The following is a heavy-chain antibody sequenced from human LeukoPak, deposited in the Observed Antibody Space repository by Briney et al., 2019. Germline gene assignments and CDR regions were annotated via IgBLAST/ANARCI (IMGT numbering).Heavy chain of an antibody. CDR1: GYSFTNYW. D-gene: IGHD2-15*01. V-gene: IGHV5-51*01. CDR2: IYPGDSDT. J-gene: IGHJ4*02. Sequence: GESLKISCKGSGYSFTNYWVGWARQMPGKGLEWMGIIYPGDSDTRYSPSFQGQVTISADKSISTAYLQWSSLKASDTAIYYCAKHTREGASDTPFDYWGQGTLVTVSS. CDR3: AKHTREGASDTPFDY.